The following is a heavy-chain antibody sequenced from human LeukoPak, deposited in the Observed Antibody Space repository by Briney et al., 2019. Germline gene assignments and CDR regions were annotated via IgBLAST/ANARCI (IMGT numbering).Heavy chain of an antibody. CDR2: ISPTNGGS. Sequence: ASVKVSCKASGYTLTDYYIHWVRQAPGQGLERMGRISPTNGGSNYAQKFKDRVTMTRDKSTNTAYMELTRLRSDDTAVYYCAGNWNQNYYYYYYMDVWGKGTTVTVSS. CDR1: GYTLTDYY. V-gene: IGHV1-2*06. D-gene: IGHD1-1*01. CDR3: AGNWNQNYYYYYYMDV. J-gene: IGHJ6*03.